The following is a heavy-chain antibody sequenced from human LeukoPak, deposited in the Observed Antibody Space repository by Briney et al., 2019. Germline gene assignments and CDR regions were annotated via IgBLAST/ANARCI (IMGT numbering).Heavy chain of an antibody. CDR2: ISAYNGNT. CDR3: ARLYCSSTRCYLLLDY. CDR1: GYTFTSYG. V-gene: IGHV1-18*01. J-gene: IGHJ4*02. Sequence: ASVKVSCKASGYTFTSYGINWVRQAPGQGLEWMGWISAYNGNTNYAQKLQGRVTMTTDTSTSTAYMELRSLRSDDTAVYYCARLYCSSTRCYLLLDYWGQGTLVTVSS. D-gene: IGHD2-2*01.